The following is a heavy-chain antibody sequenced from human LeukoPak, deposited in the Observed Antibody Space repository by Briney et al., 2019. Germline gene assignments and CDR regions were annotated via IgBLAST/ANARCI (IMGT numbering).Heavy chain of an antibody. CDR3: ARASYCSSTSCYYYYGMDV. V-gene: IGHV3-11*01. D-gene: IGHD2-2*01. Sequence: GGSLRLSCAASGFTFSDYYMSWVRQAPGKGLEWVSYVSQSGTTIYFADSVKGRFTISRDNGKNSLYLQMNSLRAEGTAVYYCARASYCSSTSCYYYYGMDVWGQGTTVTVSS. CDR1: GFTFSDYY. J-gene: IGHJ6*02. CDR2: VSQSGTTI.